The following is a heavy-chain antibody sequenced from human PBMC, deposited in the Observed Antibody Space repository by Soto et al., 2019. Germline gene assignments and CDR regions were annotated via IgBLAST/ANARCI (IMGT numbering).Heavy chain of an antibody. V-gene: IGHV1-18*01. J-gene: IGHJ2*01. D-gene: IGHD2-15*01. CDR3: ARCYCSVGSCYACWHFDL. CDR1: GYTFTNYA. CDR2: ISASTRNT. Sequence: QVPLVQSGAEVKKPGASVKVSCQASGYTFTNYAISWVRQAPGQGREWMGWISASTRNTDQAQNFQGRVTMTIDTSTNTANMELRSLRSDDTAVYYCARCYCSVGSCYACWHFDLWGRGTLVTVSS.